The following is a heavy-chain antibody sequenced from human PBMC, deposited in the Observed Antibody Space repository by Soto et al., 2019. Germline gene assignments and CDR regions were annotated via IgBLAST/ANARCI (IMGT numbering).Heavy chain of an antibody. Sequence: QVQLVQSGAEVKKPGASVKVSCKASGYTFTAHYMHWVRQAPGQGPEWMGWFNPNSGGTHYAQKFQGRVTTTRDTSISTDYMELRRLRSDDTAVYYCAREFAGSGYDYWGQGTLVTVSS. CDR3: AREFAGSGYDY. CDR1: GYTFTAHY. D-gene: IGHD6-19*01. V-gene: IGHV1-2*02. J-gene: IGHJ4*02. CDR2: FNPNSGGT.